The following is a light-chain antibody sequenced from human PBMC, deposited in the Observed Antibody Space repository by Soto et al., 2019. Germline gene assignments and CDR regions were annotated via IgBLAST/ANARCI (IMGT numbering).Light chain of an antibody. CDR3: QQYNIYPYT. CDR1: QSINNW. Sequence: DIQMTQSPSTLSASVGDRVTITCRASQSINNWLAWYQQKPGKAPKLLIYKASSLESGVPSRFSGSGSGTEFTLTISSLQPDDFATYYCQQYNIYPYTFGQGTKLEIK. CDR2: KAS. V-gene: IGKV1-5*03. J-gene: IGKJ2*01.